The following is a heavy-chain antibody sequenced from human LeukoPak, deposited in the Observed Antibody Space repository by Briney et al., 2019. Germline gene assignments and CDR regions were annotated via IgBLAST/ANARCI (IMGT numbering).Heavy chain of an antibody. CDR1: GGSISSYY. V-gene: IGHV4-59*12. CDR3: ARYPSSGWYGYYFDY. Sequence: SETLSLTCTVSGGSISSYYWSWIRQPPGKGLEWIGYIYYSGSTNYNASLKSRVTISVDTSKNQFSLKLSSVTAADTAVYYCARYPSSGWYGYYFDYWGQGTLVTVSS. CDR2: IYYSGST. D-gene: IGHD6-19*01. J-gene: IGHJ4*02.